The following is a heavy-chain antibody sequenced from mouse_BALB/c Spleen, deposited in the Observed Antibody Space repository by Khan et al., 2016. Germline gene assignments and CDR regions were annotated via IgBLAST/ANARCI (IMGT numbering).Heavy chain of an antibody. Sequence: QVQLKESGPGLVAPSQSLSITCTVSGFSLTSYGVHWVRPPPGKGLAWLGVIWAGGSTNYNSALISSLSISKYNSKSQVFIKMKCQQTDGTARYYWARLEDIWGKGTTLTVYS. CDR1: GFSLTSYG. J-gene: IGHJ2*01. D-gene: IGHD1-3*01. CDR3: ARLEDI. V-gene: IGHV2-9*02. CDR2: IWAGGST.